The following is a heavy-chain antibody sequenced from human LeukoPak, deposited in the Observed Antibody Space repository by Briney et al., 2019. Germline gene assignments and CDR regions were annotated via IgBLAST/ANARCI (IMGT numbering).Heavy chain of an antibody. V-gene: IGHV3-21*01. CDR1: GFTFSSYS. J-gene: IGHJ4*02. CDR2: ISSSSSYI. Sequence: KSGGSLRLSCAASGFTFSSYSMNWVRQAPGKGLEWVSSISSSSSYIYYADSVKGRFTISRDNAKNSLYLQMNSLRAEDTAVYYCARATFPHDYGDYWGQGTLVTVSP. CDR3: ARATFPHDYGDY.